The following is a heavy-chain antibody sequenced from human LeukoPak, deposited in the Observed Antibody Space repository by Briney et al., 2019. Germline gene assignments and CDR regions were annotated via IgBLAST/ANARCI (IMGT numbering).Heavy chain of an antibody. V-gene: IGHV5-51*01. J-gene: IGHJ4*02. CDR1: GYSFSSYW. Sequence: GESLRISCQGSGYSFSSYWIGWVRQMPGKGLEWMGIIYPGDSDTRYSPSFQGQVTISADKSISTAYLQWSSLKASDTAMYYCARAKYSYGSYADYWGQGTLVTVSS. CDR2: IYPGDSDT. CDR3: ARAKYSYGSYADY. D-gene: IGHD1-26*01.